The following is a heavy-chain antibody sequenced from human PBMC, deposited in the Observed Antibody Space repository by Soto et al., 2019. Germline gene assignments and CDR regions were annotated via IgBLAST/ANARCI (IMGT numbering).Heavy chain of an antibody. J-gene: IGHJ5*02. Sequence: GGSLRLCCAASGFTFSSYSMNWVRQAPGKGLEWVSSISSSSSYIYYADSVKGRFTISRDNAKNSLYLQMNSLRAEDTAVYYCARDHYYYGSGSYYNRSNWIDPWGQATLVTVSS. CDR2: ISSSSSYI. V-gene: IGHV3-21*01. D-gene: IGHD3-10*01. CDR1: GFTFSSYS. CDR3: ARDHYYYGSGSYYNRSNWIDP.